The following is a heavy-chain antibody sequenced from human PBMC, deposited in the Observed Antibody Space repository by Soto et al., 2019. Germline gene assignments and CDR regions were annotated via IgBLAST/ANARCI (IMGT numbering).Heavy chain of an antibody. V-gene: IGHV1-3*01. CDR1: GSTFTSYA. CDR3: ARTSGYYFFDY. CDR2: INAGNGNT. Sequence: QVQLVQSGAEVKKPWASVKVSCKASGSTFTSYAMHWVSQAPVQRLAAMGWINAGNGNTKYSQKFQGRATITRDTSASTAYMELSSLRSEDTAVYYCARTSGYYFFDYWGQGTLVTVSS. J-gene: IGHJ4*02. D-gene: IGHD3-3*01.